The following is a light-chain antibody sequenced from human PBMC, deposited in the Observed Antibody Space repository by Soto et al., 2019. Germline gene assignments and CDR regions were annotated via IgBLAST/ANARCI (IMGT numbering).Light chain of an antibody. CDR3: QQYNFWPRT. CDR2: AAS. Sequence: EAVLTQSPAILSVSPGERGSLSCRASESINSNLAWYQQKPGQPPRLLIHAASTRATDIPARFSGSGSKTDFTLTINRLQSEDFAFYYCQQYNFWPRTFGQGTKVEIK. CDR1: ESINSN. J-gene: IGKJ1*01. V-gene: IGKV3D-15*01.